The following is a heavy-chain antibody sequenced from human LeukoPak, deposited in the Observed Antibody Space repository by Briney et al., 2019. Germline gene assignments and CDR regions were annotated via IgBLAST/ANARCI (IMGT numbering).Heavy chain of an antibody. J-gene: IGHJ3*02. CDR1: GFTFSDYY. D-gene: IGHD1-14*01. V-gene: IGHV3-11*05. CDR3: AKAGWYTAKTYATYDDAYDI. CDR2: ISSTSSNT. Sequence: PGGSLRLSCVASGFTFSDYYMSWIRQAPGKGLEWISYISSTSSNTNYADSVKGRFTISRDNSKKKVFLQMNSLRADDTAVYYCAKAGWYTAKTYATYDDAYDIWGRGTMVTVSS.